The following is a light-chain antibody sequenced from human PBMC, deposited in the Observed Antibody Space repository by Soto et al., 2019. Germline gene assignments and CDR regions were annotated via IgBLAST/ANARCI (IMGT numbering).Light chain of an antibody. CDR2: DAS. J-gene: IGKJ1*01. V-gene: IGKV3-20*01. CDR3: QQYGSSPRT. Sequence: EIVLTQSPGTLSLSPGERATLSCRASQSVSSSYLAWYQQKPGQAPRLLIYDASSRATGIPDRFSGSGSGTDFTLTISRLGPEDFAVYYCQQYGSSPRTCGQGTKVEIK. CDR1: QSVSSSY.